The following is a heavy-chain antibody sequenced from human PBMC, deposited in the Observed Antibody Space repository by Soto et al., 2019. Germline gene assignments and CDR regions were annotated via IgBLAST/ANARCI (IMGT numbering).Heavy chain of an antibody. D-gene: IGHD2-15*01. CDR2: IWYDGSNK. CDR1: GFTFSSYG. CDR3: ARAAGYCSGGSCYVGYYYGMDV. V-gene: IGHV3-33*01. J-gene: IGHJ6*02. Sequence: HPGVSLRLSCAASGFTFSSYGMHWVRQAPGKGLEWVAVIWYDGSNKYYADSVKGRFTISRDNSKNTLYLQMNSLRAEDTAVYYCARAAGYCSGGSCYVGYYYGMDVWGQGTTVTVSS.